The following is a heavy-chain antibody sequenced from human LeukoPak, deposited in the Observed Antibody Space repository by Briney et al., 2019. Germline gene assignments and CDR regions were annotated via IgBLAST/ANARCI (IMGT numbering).Heavy chain of an antibody. D-gene: IGHD6-13*01. J-gene: IGHJ3*02. CDR2: INHSGST. CDR1: GGSFSGYY. V-gene: IGHV4-34*01. Sequence: SETLSPTCAVYGGSFSGYYWSWIRQPPGKGLEWIGEINHSGSTNYNPSLKSRVTISVDTSKNQFSLKLSSVTAADTAVYYCARDSAAGPFRIWGQGTMVTVSS. CDR3: ARDSAAGPFRI.